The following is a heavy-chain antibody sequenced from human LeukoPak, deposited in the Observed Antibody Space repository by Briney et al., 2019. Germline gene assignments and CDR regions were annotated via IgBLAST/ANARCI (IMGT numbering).Heavy chain of an antibody. CDR3: TREDYYDSSGYFDY. Sequence: GGSLRLSCAASGFTFSSYAMSWVRQAPGKGLEWVSGISGSGSSTYYADSVKGRFTISRDNSKNTLYLQMNSLKTEDTAVYYCTREDYYDSSGYFDYWGQGTLVTVSS. CDR2: ISGSGSST. V-gene: IGHV3-23*01. CDR1: GFTFSSYA. D-gene: IGHD3-22*01. J-gene: IGHJ4*02.